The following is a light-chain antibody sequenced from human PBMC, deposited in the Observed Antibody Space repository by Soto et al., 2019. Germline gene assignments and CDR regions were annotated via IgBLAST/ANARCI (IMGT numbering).Light chain of an antibody. Sequence: QSVLTQPASVSGSPGQSITLSCTGNSSYVGSYNLVSWYQQHPGKAPKLMIYEGSKRPSGVSNRFSGSESGNTASLTISGLQAEDEADYYCCSYASSSSDVFGTGNKVTVL. CDR3: CSYASSSSDV. CDR2: EGS. V-gene: IGLV2-23*01. CDR1: SSYVGSYNL. J-gene: IGLJ1*01.